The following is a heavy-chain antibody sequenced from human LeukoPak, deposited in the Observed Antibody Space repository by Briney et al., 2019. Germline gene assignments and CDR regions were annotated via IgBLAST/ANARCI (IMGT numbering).Heavy chain of an antibody. V-gene: IGHV5-51*01. Sequence: GESLKISCQGSGYTFTNYWIGWVRQMPGKGLEWMGIIYPGDSDTRYSPSFQGQVTISADKSISTAYLQWSSLKASDTAMYYCARLFNVDTTMYYFDYWGQGTLVTVSS. J-gene: IGHJ4*02. CDR1: GYTFTNYW. CDR2: IYPGDSDT. CDR3: ARLFNVDTTMYYFDY. D-gene: IGHD5-18*01.